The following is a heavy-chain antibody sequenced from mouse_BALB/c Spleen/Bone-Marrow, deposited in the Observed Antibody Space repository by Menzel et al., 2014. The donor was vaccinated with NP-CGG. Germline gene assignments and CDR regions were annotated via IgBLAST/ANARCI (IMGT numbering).Heavy chain of an antibody. CDR3: SRLGYYGGFAY. V-gene: IGHV4-1*02. CDR2: INPDSSTI. Sequence: SFNSPCEASGVDFSRYWMGWVRQAPGKGLEWIGXINPDSSTINYTPSLKDKFIISRDNAKNTLYLQMSKVRSEDTALYYCSRLGYYGGFAYWGQGTLVTVSA. CDR1: GVDFSRYW. J-gene: IGHJ3*01. D-gene: IGHD2-3*01.